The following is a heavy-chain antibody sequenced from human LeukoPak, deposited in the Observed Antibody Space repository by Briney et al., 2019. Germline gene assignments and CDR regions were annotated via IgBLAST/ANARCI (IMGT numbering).Heavy chain of an antibody. CDR1: GDSVSSNSTA. D-gene: IGHD4/OR15-4a*01. CDR2: TYYRSKWYN. Sequence: SQTLSLTCAISGDSVSSNSTAWNWISQSPSRDLEWLGRTYYRSKWYNDYTVSVKSRITFNPDTSKNQFSLHLNSVTPEDTAVYYCARKRLSADSFDIWGRGTLVTVSS. V-gene: IGHV6-1*01. J-gene: IGHJ3*02. CDR3: ARKRLSADSFDI.